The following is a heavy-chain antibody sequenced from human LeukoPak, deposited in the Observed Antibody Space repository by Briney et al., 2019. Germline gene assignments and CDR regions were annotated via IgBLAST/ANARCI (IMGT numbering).Heavy chain of an antibody. D-gene: IGHD6-13*01. V-gene: IGHV1-69*04. Sequence: GASVKVSCKASGGTFSSYAISWVRQAPGQGLEWMGRIIPILGIANYAQKFQGRVTITADKSTSTAYMELSSLRSEDTAVYYCARAQQLVNYGMDVWGQGTTVTVSS. J-gene: IGHJ6*02. CDR3: ARAQQLVNYGMDV. CDR2: IIPILGIA. CDR1: GGTFSSYA.